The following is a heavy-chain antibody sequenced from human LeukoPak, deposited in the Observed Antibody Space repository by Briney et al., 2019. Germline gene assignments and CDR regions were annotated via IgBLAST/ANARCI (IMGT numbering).Heavy chain of an antibody. CDR2: INPNSGGT. J-gene: IGHJ4*02. CDR1: GYTFTGYY. D-gene: IGHD1-26*01. Sequence: ASVTVSCKASGYTFTGYYMHWVRQAPGQGLEWMGWINPNSGGTSYAQSFQGRVTMTRDTSNSTVYMELSRLRSDDTAVYYCARNVVGATGPDYWGQGTLVTVSS. V-gene: IGHV1-2*02. CDR3: ARNVVGATGPDY.